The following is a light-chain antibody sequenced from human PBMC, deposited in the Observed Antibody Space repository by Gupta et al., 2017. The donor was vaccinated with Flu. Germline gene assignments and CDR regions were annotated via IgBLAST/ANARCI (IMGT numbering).Light chain of an antibody. CDR1: ETINTY. CDR3: QQYGSSPAT. V-gene: IGKV3-20*01. Sequence: EIVLTQSPGTMSLSTGDRASLSCRATETINTYVAWYQQRPGRAPRLLIHSASSRDTGVPDRFSGSGSGTDFTLSISSLEPEDFAVYFCQQYGSSPATFGQGTQVELK. J-gene: IGKJ1*01. CDR2: SAS.